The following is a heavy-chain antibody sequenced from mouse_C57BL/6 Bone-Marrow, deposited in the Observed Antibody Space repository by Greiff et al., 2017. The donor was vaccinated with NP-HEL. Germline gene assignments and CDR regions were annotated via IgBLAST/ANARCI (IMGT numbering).Heavy chain of an antibody. D-gene: IGHD2-3*01. Sequence: EVQLQESGPGLVKPSQSLSLTCSVTGYSITSGYYWNWIRQFPGNKLEWMGYISYDGSNNYNPSLKNRISITRDTSKNQFFLKLNSVTTEDTATYYCASDRWLLSYWGQGTLVTVSA. CDR1: GYSITSGYY. J-gene: IGHJ3*01. V-gene: IGHV3-6*01. CDR3: ASDRWLLSY. CDR2: ISYDGSN.